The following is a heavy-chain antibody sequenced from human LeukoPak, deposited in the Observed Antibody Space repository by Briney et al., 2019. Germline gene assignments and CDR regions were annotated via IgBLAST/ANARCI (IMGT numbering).Heavy chain of an antibody. CDR1: GDTFRSYV. CDR2: IIPVFGTA. J-gene: IGHJ5*02. V-gene: IGHV1-69*06. CDR3: ARVYGSGSYYPTGEYNWFDP. D-gene: IGHD3-10*01. Sequence: VASVKVSCKASGDTFRSYVISWVRQAPGQGLEWMGGIIPVFGTANYAQKFQGRVTITADKSTSTAYMELSSLRSEDTAVYYCARVYGSGSYYPTGEYNWFDPWGQGTLVTVSS.